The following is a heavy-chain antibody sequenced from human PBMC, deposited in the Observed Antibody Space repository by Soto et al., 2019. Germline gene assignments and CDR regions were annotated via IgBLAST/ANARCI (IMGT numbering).Heavy chain of an antibody. V-gene: IGHV4-31*03. J-gene: IGHJ5*02. CDR1: GDSVSSSSYY. Sequence: QVQLQESGPGLVKPSQTLSLTCTVSGDSVSSSSYYWSWIRQHPGKGLEWIGYIHHSGTTYYNPSLKSRITLSVDTSKNQFSLRLSSVTAADTAVYYGASGLGYKAWGQGTRVTVSS. D-gene: IGHD5-12*01. CDR2: IHHSGTT. CDR3: ASGLGYKA.